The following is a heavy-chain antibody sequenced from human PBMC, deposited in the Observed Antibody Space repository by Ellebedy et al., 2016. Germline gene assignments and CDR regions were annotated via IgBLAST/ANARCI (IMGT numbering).Heavy chain of an antibody. CDR3: ARGYDFWSGAGSFDP. V-gene: IGHV4-59*01. D-gene: IGHD3-3*01. CDR2: IYYNGST. J-gene: IGHJ5*02. Sequence: SETLSLTCTVSGGSISSYYWSWIRQPPGKGLEWIGNIYYNGSTNYNRSLKSRVTISVDMSKNRFSLKLSSVTAADTAVYYCARGYDFWSGAGSFDPWGQGTLVTVSS. CDR1: GGSISSYY.